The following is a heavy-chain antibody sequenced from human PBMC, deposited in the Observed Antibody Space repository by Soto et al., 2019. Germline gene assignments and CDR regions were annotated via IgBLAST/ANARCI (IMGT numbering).Heavy chain of an antibody. Sequence: GGSLRLSCAASGFTFSSYSMNWVRQAPGKGLEWVSSISSSSSYIYYADSVKGRFTISRDNAKNSLYLQMNSLRAEDTAVYYCARVQSSYSSSPMRYYYYGMDVWGQGTTVTVSS. CDR1: GFTFSSYS. D-gene: IGHD6-6*01. CDR3: ARVQSSYSSSPMRYYYYGMDV. V-gene: IGHV3-21*01. J-gene: IGHJ6*02. CDR2: ISSSSSYI.